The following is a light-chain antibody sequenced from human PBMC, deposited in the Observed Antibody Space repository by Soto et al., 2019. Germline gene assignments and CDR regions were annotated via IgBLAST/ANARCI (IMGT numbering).Light chain of an antibody. V-gene: IGLV2-14*01. CDR3: SADTSSSTRV. Sequence: QSVLTQPASVSGSPGQSVTISCTGTSSDVGGYNYGSWYQQPPGTAPKLMIYDVRNRPSGVSNRFSGSKSGNTAALTSSGLQAEAEAEYDGSADTSSSTRVFGGGTKLTVL. J-gene: IGLJ3*02. CDR2: DVR. CDR1: SSDVGGYNY.